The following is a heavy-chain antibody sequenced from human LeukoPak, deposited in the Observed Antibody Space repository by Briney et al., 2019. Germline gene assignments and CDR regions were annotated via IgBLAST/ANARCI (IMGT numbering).Heavy chain of an antibody. CDR3: ARRLAYCGGDCYSPVYYYFDY. CDR1: GGTFSSYA. D-gene: IGHD2-21*02. Sequence: GASVKVSCKASGGTFSSYAISWVRQAPGQGLEWMGGIIPVFGTANYAQKFQGRVTITADESTSTAYMELSSLRSEDTAVYYCARRLAYCGGDCYSPVYYYFDYWGQGTLVTVSS. CDR2: IIPVFGTA. J-gene: IGHJ4*02. V-gene: IGHV1-69*13.